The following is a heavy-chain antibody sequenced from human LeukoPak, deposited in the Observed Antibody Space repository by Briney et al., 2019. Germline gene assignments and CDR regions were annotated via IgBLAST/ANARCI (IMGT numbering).Heavy chain of an antibody. V-gene: IGHV1-8*01. J-gene: IGHJ6*02. CDR2: MNPNSGNT. CDR1: GYTFTSYD. Sequence: ASVKVSCKASGYTFTSYDINWVRQATGQGLEWMGWMNPNSGNTGYAQKFQGRVTMTRNTSISTAYMELSSLRSEDTAVYYCARRVGSSGYYYYYYGMDAWGQGTTVTVSS. CDR3: ARRVGSSGYYYYYYGMDA. D-gene: IGHD3-22*01.